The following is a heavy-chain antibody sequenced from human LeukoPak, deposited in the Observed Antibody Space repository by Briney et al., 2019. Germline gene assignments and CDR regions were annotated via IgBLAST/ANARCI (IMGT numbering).Heavy chain of an antibody. J-gene: IGHJ5*02. CDR3: ARDNGDYDEGGFDP. CDR1: GGSISSYY. Sequence: PSETLSLTCTVSGGSISSYYWSWIRQPAGKGLEWIGRIYTSGSTNYNPSLKSRVTMSVGTSKNQFSLKLSSVTAADTAVYYCARDNGDYDEGGFDPWGQGTLVTVSS. D-gene: IGHD4-17*01. V-gene: IGHV4-4*07. CDR2: IYTSGST.